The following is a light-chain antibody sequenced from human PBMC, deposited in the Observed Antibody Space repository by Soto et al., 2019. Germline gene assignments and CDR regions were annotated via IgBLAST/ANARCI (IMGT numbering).Light chain of an antibody. J-gene: IGKJ1*01. CDR1: QDIDFF. CDR2: ATS. CDR3: QQYNTYPWT. Sequence: DIQMTQSPSSLSASVGDRVTITCRASQDIDFFLAWFQQQPGKAPKSLIYATSKLQDGVPSKFTGSGSGTEFTLTLSTLQPEDFAPYYCQQYNTYPWTFGPGTKV. V-gene: IGKV1-16*02.